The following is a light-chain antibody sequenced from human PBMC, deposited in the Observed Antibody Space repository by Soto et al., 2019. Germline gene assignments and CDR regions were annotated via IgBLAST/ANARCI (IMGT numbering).Light chain of an antibody. CDR1: QSVRSN. J-gene: IGKJ4*01. Sequence: EVVMTQSPATLSVSPGERVTLSCRASQSVRSNLAWYQQVPGQVPRLLIYDTSTRAAGIPARFSGSGSDTGFALTISSLQSEDFAVYYCQHYNTWPLTFGGGTRVEMK. CDR2: DTS. CDR3: QHYNTWPLT. V-gene: IGKV3-15*01.